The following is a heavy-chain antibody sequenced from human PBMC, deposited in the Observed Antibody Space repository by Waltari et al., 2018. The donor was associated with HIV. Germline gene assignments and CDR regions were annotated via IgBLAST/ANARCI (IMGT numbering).Heavy chain of an antibody. CDR2: IYWDDDK. CDR3: ALLWSLGELSAEYFQH. V-gene: IGHV2-5*02. D-gene: IGHD3-16*02. J-gene: IGHJ1*01. CDR1: GFSLSTSGVG. Sequence: QITLKESGPTLVKPTQTLTLTCTFSGFSLSTSGVGVGWIRQPPGKALEWLALIYWDDDKRYSPSLKSRLTITKDTSKNQVVLTMTNMDPVDTATYYCALLWSLGELSAEYFQHWGQGTLVTVSS.